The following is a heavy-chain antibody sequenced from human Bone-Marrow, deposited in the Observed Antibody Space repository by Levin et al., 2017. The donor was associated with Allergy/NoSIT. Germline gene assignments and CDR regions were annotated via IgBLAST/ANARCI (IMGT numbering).Heavy chain of an antibody. V-gene: IGHV4-59*01. J-gene: IGHJ4*02. D-gene: IGHD3-10*01. CDR2: IYYSGST. Sequence: SETLSLTCTVSGGSISSYYWSWIRQPPGKGLEWIGYIYYSGSTNYNPSLKSRVTISVDTSKNQFSLKLSSVTAADTAVYYCARGGPPPMVRGVSRFDYWGQGTLVTVSS. CDR1: GGSISSYY. CDR3: ARGGPPPMVRGVSRFDY.